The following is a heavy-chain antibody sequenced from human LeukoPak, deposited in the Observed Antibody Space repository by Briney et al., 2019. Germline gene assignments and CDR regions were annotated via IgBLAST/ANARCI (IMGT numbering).Heavy chain of an antibody. CDR3: ANERSTTTWYDH. Sequence: GGSLRLSCAASGFTFSSFGMHWVRQAPGKGPEWVAVVSYDGSKKFYGDSVKGRFTISRDNSKNTVYLQMNSLRAEDTAVYYCANERSTTTWYDHWGQGILVTVSS. CDR1: GFTFSSFG. D-gene: IGHD2-2*01. V-gene: IGHV3-30*18. J-gene: IGHJ4*02. CDR2: VSYDGSKK.